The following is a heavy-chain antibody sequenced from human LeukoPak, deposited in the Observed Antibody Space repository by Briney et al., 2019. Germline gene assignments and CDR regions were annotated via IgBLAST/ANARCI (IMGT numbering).Heavy chain of an antibody. CDR1: GGSISSGSYY. V-gene: IGHV4-61*02. J-gene: IGHJ4*02. D-gene: IGHD6-13*01. CDR2: IYTSGST. CDR3: ARGRAAAGTGPPDFVFKI. Sequence: SGTLSLTCGVSGGSISSGSYYWSWIRQPAGKGLEWIGRIYTSGSTNYNPSLKSRVTISVDTSKNQFSLKLSSVTAADTAVYYCARGRAAAGTGPPDFVFKIWGQGTLVTVSS.